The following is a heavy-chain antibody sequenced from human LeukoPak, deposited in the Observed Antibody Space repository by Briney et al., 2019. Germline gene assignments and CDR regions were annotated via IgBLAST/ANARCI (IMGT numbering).Heavy chain of an antibody. V-gene: IGHV4-38-2*01. CDR3: AREGYCSSTSCAFDY. CDR2: IYHSGST. J-gene: IGHJ4*02. D-gene: IGHD2-2*01. Sequence: SETLSLTCAVSGYSISSGYYWGWIRQPPGKGLEWIGSIYHSGSTYYNPSLKSRVTISVDTSKNQFSLKLSSVTAADTPVYYCAREGYCSSTSCAFDYWGQGTLVTVSS. CDR1: GYSISSGYY.